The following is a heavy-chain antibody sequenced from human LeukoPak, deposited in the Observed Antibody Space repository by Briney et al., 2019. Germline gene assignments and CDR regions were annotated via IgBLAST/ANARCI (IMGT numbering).Heavy chain of an antibody. CDR1: GDSTSSFF. J-gene: IGHJ5*02. CDR2: IFHSGNT. CDR3: ARANTIFGPTGLIRGWFDP. Sequence: PSETLSLTCTVSGDSTSSFFWSWIRQPPGKGLEWIGYIFHSGNTNYNPSLKSRVTISIDTSKSQIYLRLTSVTAADTAVYYCARANTIFGPTGLIRGWFDPWGQGTLVTVSS. D-gene: IGHD3-3*01. V-gene: IGHV4-59*01.